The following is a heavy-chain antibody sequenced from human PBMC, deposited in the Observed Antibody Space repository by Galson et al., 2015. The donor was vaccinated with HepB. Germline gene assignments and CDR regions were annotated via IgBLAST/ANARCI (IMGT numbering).Heavy chain of an antibody. CDR3: ARGPSPFYCSSTSCSLGAFAI. Sequence: SLRLSCAASGFTFSDYYMRWLRQAPGKGLEWVSYISSSSSYTNYADSVKGRFTISRDNAKNSLYLQMNSLRAEDTAVYYCARGPSPFYCSSTSCSLGAFAIWGQGTMVTVAS. CDR1: GFTFSDYY. J-gene: IGHJ3*02. V-gene: IGHV3-11*06. D-gene: IGHD2-2*01. CDR2: ISSSSSYT.